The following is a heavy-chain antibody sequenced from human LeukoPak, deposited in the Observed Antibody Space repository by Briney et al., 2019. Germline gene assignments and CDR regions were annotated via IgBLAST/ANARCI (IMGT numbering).Heavy chain of an antibody. Sequence: PSETLSLTCTVSGGSISSYYWSWIRQPPGKGLEWIGYIYYSGSTNYNPSLKSRVTISVDTSKNQFSLKLSSVTAADTAVYYCASAGRRYGIDVWGQGTTVTVSS. CDR1: GGSISSYY. CDR3: ASAGRRYGIDV. CDR2: IYYSGST. V-gene: IGHV4-59*01. D-gene: IGHD6-13*01. J-gene: IGHJ6*02.